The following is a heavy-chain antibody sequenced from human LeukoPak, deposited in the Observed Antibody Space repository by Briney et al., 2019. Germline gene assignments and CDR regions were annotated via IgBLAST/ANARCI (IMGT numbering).Heavy chain of an antibody. CDR3: AKDRRAPDYDSSGYWDCFDY. CDR2: IRYDGSNK. D-gene: IGHD3-22*01. CDR1: GFTLSYYA. V-gene: IGHV3-30*02. Sequence: GGSLRLSCAASGFTLSYYAMTWVRQAPGKGLEWVAFIRYDGSNKYYADSVKGRFTISRDNSKNTLYLQMNSLRAEDTAVYYCAKDRRAPDYDSSGYWDCFDYWGQGTLVTVSS. J-gene: IGHJ4*02.